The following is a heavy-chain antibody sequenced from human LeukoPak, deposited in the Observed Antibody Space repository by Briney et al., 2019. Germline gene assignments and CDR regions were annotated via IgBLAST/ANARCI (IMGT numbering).Heavy chain of an antibody. V-gene: IGHV4-34*01. CDR2: INHSGST. CDR1: GGSFSGYY. J-gene: IGHJ4*02. Sequence: SSETLSLTCAVYGGSFSGYYWSWIRQPPGKGLEWIGEINHSGSTNYNPSLKSRVTISVDTSKNQFSLKLSSVTAADTAVYYCAREIRGYGGYDLEHWGFDYWGQGTLVTVSS. CDR3: AREIRGYGGYDLEHWGFDY. D-gene: IGHD5-12*01.